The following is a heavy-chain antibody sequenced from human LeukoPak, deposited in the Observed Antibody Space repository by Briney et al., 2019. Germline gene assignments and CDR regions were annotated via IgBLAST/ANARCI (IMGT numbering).Heavy chain of an antibody. J-gene: IGHJ3*01. CDR3: ARQPGTGANRNAFDL. V-gene: IGHV5-51*01. CDR1: GFDFTTYW. CDR2: VYPGDSDT. Sequence: GESLKISCQGSGFDFTTYWLGWVRQMPGKGLEWMGIVYPGDSDTRYSPSFQGQVTISADRSISTAYLQWNSLKASDTAMYFCARQPGTGANRNAFDLWGQGTKVTVSS. D-gene: IGHD4/OR15-4a*01.